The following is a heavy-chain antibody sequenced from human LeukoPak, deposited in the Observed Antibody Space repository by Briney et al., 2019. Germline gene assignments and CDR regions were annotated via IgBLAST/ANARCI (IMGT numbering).Heavy chain of an antibody. V-gene: IGHV1-8*01. D-gene: IGHD3-10*01. J-gene: IGHJ4*02. Sequence: ASVKVSCKASGYTFTSCDINWVRQATGQGLEWMGWMNPNSGNTGYAQKFQGRVTMTRNTSISTAYMELSSLRSEDTAVYYCASTMVRGVMVDYWGQGTLVTVSS. CDR2: MNPNSGNT. CDR1: GYTFTSCD. CDR3: ASTMVRGVMVDY.